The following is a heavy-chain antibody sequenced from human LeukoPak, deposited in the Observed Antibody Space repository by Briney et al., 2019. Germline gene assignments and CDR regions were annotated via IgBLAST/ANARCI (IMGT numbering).Heavy chain of an antibody. D-gene: IGHD6-13*01. V-gene: IGHV3-23*01. CDR3: AKSTPGAAGFLYAMGGSFDY. CDR2: ISGSGGST. Sequence: QSGGSLRLSCAASGFTFNSYAMSWVRQAPGKGLEWVSAISGSGGSTYYADSVKGRFTISRDNSKNTLYLQMNSLRAEDTAVYYCAKSTPGAAGFLYAMGGSFDYWGQGTLVTVSS. J-gene: IGHJ4*02. CDR1: GFTFNSYA.